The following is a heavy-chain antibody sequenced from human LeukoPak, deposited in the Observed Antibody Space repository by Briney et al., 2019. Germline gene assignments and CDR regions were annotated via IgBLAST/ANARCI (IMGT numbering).Heavy chain of an antibody. V-gene: IGHV3-74*01. CDR2: IQSDGRTT. CDR3: ARVVY. J-gene: IGHJ4*02. Sequence: GGSLRLSCAASGFTFSNCWMHWVRHAPGKGLEWVSRIQSDGRTTSYADSVTGRFTISRDNAKNTLYLQMNSLRAEDTAVYYCARVVYWGQGTLVTVSS. CDR1: GFTFSNCW.